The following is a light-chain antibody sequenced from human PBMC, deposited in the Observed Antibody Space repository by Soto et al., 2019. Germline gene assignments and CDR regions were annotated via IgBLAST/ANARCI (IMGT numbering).Light chain of an antibody. CDR2: AAS. CDR1: QSISSY. CDR3: QQLNSYLSLT. J-gene: IGKJ4*01. V-gene: IGKV1-9*01. Sequence: DIQMTQSPSSLSASVGDRVTITCRASQSISSYLNWYQQKPGKAPKLLIYAASTLQSGVPSRFSGSGSGTDFTLTISSLQPEDFATYYCQQLNSYLSLTFGGGTKVDIK.